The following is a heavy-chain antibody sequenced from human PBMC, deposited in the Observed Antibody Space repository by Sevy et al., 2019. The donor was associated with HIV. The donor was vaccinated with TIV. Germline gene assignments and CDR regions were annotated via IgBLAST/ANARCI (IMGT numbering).Heavy chain of an antibody. CDR2: IWYDGSNK. J-gene: IGHJ6*03. V-gene: IGHV3-33*06. D-gene: IGHD6-13*01. Sequence: GGSLRLSCAASGFTFSSYGMHWVRQAPGKGLEWVAVIWYDGSNKYYADSVKGRFTISRDNSKNTLYLQMNSLRAEDTAVYYWAKVEAAAGWGFYYYYCMDVWGKGTTVTVSS. CDR1: GFTFSSYG. CDR3: AKVEAAAGWGFYYYYCMDV.